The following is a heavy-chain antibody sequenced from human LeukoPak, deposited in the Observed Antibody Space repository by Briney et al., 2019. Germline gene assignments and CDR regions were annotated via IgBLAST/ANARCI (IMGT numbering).Heavy chain of an antibody. V-gene: IGHV1-2*02. CDR1: GGTFSSYA. CDR3: ARDPITIFGK. D-gene: IGHD3-3*01. J-gene: IGHJ4*02. CDR2: INPNSGGT. Sequence: AASVKVSCKASGGTFSSYAISWVRQAPGQWLEWMGWINPNSGGTNYAQKFQGRVTMTRDTSISTAYMELSRLRSDDTAVYYCARDPITIFGKWGQGTLVTVSS.